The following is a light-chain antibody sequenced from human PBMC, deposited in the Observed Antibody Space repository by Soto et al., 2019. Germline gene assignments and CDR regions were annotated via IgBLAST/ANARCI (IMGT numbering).Light chain of an antibody. Sequence: QSALTQPPSASGSPGQSVTISCTGTSNDVGGYNYVSWYQQHPGRAPKLIIYEVTQRPSGVPDRFSGSKSGNTASLTVSGLQAEDESDYCCSSYAGGNSHYVFRPGTKLTGL. CDR1: SNDVGGYNY. V-gene: IGLV2-8*01. J-gene: IGLJ1*01. CDR3: SSYAGGNSHYV. CDR2: EVT.